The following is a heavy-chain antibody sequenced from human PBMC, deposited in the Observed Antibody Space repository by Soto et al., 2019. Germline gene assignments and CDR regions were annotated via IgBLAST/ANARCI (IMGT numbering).Heavy chain of an antibody. CDR2: IYYSGST. V-gene: IGHV4-61*01. CDR3: ARYGYSGSYSDAFDI. CDR1: GGSVSSGSYY. Sequence: QVQLQESGPGLVKPSETLSLTCTVSGGSVSSGSYYWSWIRQPPGKGLEWIGYIYYSGSTNYNPSLKSRVTISVDTSKNQFSLKLSSVTAADTAVYYCARYGYSGSYSDAFDIWGQGTMVTVSS. D-gene: IGHD1-26*01. J-gene: IGHJ3*02.